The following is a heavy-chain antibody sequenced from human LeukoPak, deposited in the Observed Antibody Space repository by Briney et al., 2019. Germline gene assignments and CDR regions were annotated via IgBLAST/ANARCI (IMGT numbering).Heavy chain of an antibody. CDR3: ARETFGVVIIEYYMDV. V-gene: IGHV3-20*04. J-gene: IGHJ6*03. D-gene: IGHD3-3*01. CDR2: INWNGGST. CDR1: GFTFDDYG. Sequence: GGSLRLSCAASGFTFDDYGMSWVRQAPGKGLEWVSGINWNGGSTGYADSVKGRFTISRDNAKNSLYLQMNSLRAEDTALYYCARETFGVVIIEYYMDVRGKGTTVTVSS.